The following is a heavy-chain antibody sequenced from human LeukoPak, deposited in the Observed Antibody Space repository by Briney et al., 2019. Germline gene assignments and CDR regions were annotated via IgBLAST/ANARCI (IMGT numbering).Heavy chain of an antibody. Sequence: SGGSLRLSCAASGFTFSSFAMNWVRQAPGKGLEWLSVIGDSDGSTYHADSVKGRFTISRDNSKNTLYLQMSSLRAEDTAVYYCARQDTAVVTRSVFDYWGQGTLATVSS. D-gene: IGHD5-18*01. CDR2: IGDSDGST. CDR1: GFTFSSFA. CDR3: ARQDTAVVTRSVFDY. V-gene: IGHV3-23*01. J-gene: IGHJ4*02.